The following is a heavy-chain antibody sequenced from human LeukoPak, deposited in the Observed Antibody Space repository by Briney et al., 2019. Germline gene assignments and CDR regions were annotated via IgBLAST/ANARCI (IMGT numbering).Heavy chain of an antibody. Sequence: PGGSLRLSCAASGFTFSSYEMNWVRQAPGKGLEWVSYISSSGSTIYYADSVKGRFTISRDNAKNSLYLQMNSLRAEDTAVYYCARDYYGSGSHGGFDPWGQGTLVTVSS. CDR2: ISSSGSTI. J-gene: IGHJ5*02. CDR3: ARDYYGSGSHGGFDP. V-gene: IGHV3-48*03. CDR1: GFTFSSYE. D-gene: IGHD3-10*01.